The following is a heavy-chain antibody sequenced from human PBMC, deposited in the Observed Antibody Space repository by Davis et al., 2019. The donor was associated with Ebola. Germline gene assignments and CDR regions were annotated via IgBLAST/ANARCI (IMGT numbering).Heavy chain of an antibody. CDR1: GYTFTGYY. CDR3: ARGCRTTVIMGDWYFDL. J-gene: IGHJ2*01. V-gene: IGHV1-2*04. Sequence: AASVKVSCKASGYTFTGYYIHWVRQAPGQGFEWTGWINPNSGGTNYVEKFQGWVTMTRDTSISTAYMELGRLTSDDTAVYYCARGCRTTVIMGDWYFDLWGRGTLVTVSS. D-gene: IGHD4-23*01. CDR2: INPNSGGT.